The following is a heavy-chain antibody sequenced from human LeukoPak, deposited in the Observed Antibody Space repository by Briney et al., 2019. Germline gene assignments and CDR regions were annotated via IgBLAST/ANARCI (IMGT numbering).Heavy chain of an antibody. D-gene: IGHD4-17*01. CDR3: AKDSGTWNGDYLNWFDP. CDR2: ISGSGGST. CDR1: GFTSSSYA. V-gene: IGHV3-23*01. Sequence: GGSLRLSCAASGFTSSSYAMSWVRQAPGKGLEWVSAISGSGGSTYYADSVKGRFTISRDNSKNTLYLQMNSLRAEDTAVYYCAKDSGTWNGDYLNWFDPWGQGTLVTVSS. J-gene: IGHJ5*02.